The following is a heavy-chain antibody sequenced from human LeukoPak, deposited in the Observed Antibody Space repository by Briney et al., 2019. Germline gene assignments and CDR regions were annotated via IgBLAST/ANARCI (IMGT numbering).Heavy chain of an antibody. CDR3: AKDLKIFGVAPYYFDY. CDR2: IRYDGSNK. V-gene: IGHV3-30*02. Sequence: GGSLRLSCAASGFTFSSYGMHWVRQAPGKGLEWVAFIRYDGSNKYYADSVKGRFTISRDNSKNTLYLQMNSLRAEDTAVYYCAKDLKIFGVAPYYFDYWGQGTLVTVPS. D-gene: IGHD3-3*01. J-gene: IGHJ4*02. CDR1: GFTFSSYG.